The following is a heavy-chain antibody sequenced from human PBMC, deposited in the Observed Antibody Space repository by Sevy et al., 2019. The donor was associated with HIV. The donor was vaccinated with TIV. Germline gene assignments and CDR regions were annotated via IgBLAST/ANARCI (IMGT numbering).Heavy chain of an antibody. D-gene: IGHD3-22*01. J-gene: IGHJ4*02. Sequence: GGSLRLSCAVSGFTFSNAWMNWVRQAPGTGLQWVGLIKSKIDGETTDYVAPEKGRFTISRDDSTNTLYLQMNSLKTEDTGVYYCATAPGYYDSAPFDYWGPGTLVTVSS. CDR3: ATAPGYYDSAPFDY. CDR1: GFTFSNAW. V-gene: IGHV3-15*01. CDR2: IKSKIDGETT.